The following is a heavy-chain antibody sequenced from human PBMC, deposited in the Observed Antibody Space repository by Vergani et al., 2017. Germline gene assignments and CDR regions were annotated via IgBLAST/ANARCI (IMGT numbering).Heavy chain of an antibody. CDR1: GYTFTNFG. CDR3: ARRVPFSAFEGQMLCYGLDV. CDR2: ISGHNDDR. Sequence: QIQLVQSGAEVKKPGASVKVSCKASGYTFTNFGINWVRQAPGQGLEWMGWISGHNDDRTYAQKFQGRVSMTTDTSTATAYMELRSLESDDTAVYYCARRVPFSAFEGQMLCYGLDVWGQGTTVTVSS. D-gene: IGHD2-2*01. J-gene: IGHJ6*02. V-gene: IGHV1-18*01.